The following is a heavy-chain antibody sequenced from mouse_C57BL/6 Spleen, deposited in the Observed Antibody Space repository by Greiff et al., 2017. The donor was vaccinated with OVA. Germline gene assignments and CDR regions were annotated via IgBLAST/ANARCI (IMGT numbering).Heavy chain of an antibody. CDR2: IHPSDSDT. CDR3: AILGDYDEEAWFAY. CDR1: GYTFTSYW. D-gene: IGHD2-4*01. V-gene: IGHV1-74*01. Sequence: QVQLKQPGAELVKPGASVKVSCKASGYTFTSYWLHWVKPRPGPGLEWIGRIHPSDSDTNYNQKFKGKATLTVDKSSSTAYMQLSSLTSEDSAVYYCAILGDYDEEAWFAYWGQGTLVTVSA. J-gene: IGHJ3*01.